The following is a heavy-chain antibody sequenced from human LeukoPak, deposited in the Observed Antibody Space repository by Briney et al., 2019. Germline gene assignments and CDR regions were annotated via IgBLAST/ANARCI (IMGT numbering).Heavy chain of an antibody. CDR1: GFTFSTYG. D-gene: IGHD2-2*01. Sequence: GGSLRLSCAASGFTFSTYGMSWVRQAPGKGLEWVSAISGNGGTTYYADSVKGRFTISRDNSKNTLYLQMNSLRAEDTAVYYCARGGPAASFDYWGQGTLVTVSS. J-gene: IGHJ4*02. V-gene: IGHV3-23*01. CDR3: ARGGPAASFDY. CDR2: ISGNGGTT.